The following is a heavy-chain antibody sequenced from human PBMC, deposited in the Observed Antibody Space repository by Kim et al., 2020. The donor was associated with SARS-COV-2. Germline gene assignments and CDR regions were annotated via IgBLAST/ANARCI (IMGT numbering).Heavy chain of an antibody. CDR2: ISAYNGNT. V-gene: IGHV1-18*04. CDR1: GYTFTSYG. CDR3: ARDPTRGSWYDYYYYGMDV. D-gene: IGHD6-13*01. J-gene: IGHJ6*02. Sequence: ASVKVSCKASGYTFTSYGISWVRQAPGQGLEWMGWISAYNGNTNYAQKLQGRVTMTTDTSTSTAYMELRSLRSDDTAVYYCARDPTRGSWYDYYYYGMDVWGQGTTVTVSS.